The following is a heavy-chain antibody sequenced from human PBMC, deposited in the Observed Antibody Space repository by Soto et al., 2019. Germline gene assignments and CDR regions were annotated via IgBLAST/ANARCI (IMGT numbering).Heavy chain of an antibody. CDR1: GGTFSSYT. CDR3: TRGDEFVVVPAATYNWFDP. Sequence: QVQLVQSGAEVKKPGSSVKVSCKASGGTFSSYTISWVRQAPGQGLEWMGRIIPILGIANYAQKFQGRVTITADKSTSTAYMELSSLRSEDTAVYYCTRGDEFVVVPAATYNWFDPWGQGTLVTVSS. J-gene: IGHJ5*02. D-gene: IGHD2-2*01. CDR2: IIPILGIA. V-gene: IGHV1-69*02.